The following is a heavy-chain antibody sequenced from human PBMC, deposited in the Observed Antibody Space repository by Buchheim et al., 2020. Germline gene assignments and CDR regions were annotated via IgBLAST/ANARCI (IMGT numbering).Heavy chain of an antibody. D-gene: IGHD3-10*01. J-gene: IGHJ6*02. CDR2: INPNSGGT. CDR3: ARVYYGSGPLWIPHYYYGMDV. CDR1: GYTFTGYY. V-gene: IGHV1-2*02. Sequence: QVQLVQSGAEVKKPGASVKVSCKASGYTFTGYYMHWVRQAPGQGLEWMGWINPNSGGTNYAQKFQGRVTMTRDTSISTAYMELSRLRSDDTAVYYCARVYYGSGPLWIPHYYYGMDVWGQGTT.